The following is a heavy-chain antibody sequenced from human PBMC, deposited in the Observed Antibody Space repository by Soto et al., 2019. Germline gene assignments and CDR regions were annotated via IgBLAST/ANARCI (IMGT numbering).Heavy chain of an antibody. CDR1: GGSISSGGYY. J-gene: IGHJ6*02. D-gene: IGHD3-3*01. CDR2: IYYSGST. Sequence: KTSETLSLTCTVSGGSISSGGYYWSWIRQHPGKGLEWIGSIYYSGSTYYNPSLKSRVTISVDTSKNQFSLKLSSVTAADTAVYYCARRVFDVAMRNYNGMDFRGQGITVTVSS. V-gene: IGHV4-39*01. CDR3: ARRVFDVAMRNYNGMDF.